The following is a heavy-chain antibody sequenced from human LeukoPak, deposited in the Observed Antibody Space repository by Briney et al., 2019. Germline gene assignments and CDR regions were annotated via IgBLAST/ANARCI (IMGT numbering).Heavy chain of an antibody. CDR1: DGSMNAYY. J-gene: IGHJ4*02. Sequence: SEPLSLTCTVSDGSMNAYYWTWIRQPPGKGLEWIGHIFFTGYSKYNPSLGSRVTIALDTSKNQFSLRLSSVTAADTAVYYCARGVYIAAAQYGYWGQGTLVTVSS. CDR3: ARGVYIAAAQYGY. CDR2: IFFTGYS. V-gene: IGHV4-59*12. D-gene: IGHD6-13*01.